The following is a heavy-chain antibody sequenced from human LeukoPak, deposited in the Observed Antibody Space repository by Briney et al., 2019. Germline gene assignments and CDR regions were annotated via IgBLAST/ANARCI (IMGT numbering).Heavy chain of an antibody. V-gene: IGHV3-23*01. CDR3: AKGAYDYIEIGYFDS. CDR2: LIGSSGST. CDR1: GFASTNYA. D-gene: IGHD5-12*01. J-gene: IGHJ4*02. Sequence: GGSLRLSCAASGFASTNYAMNWVRQAPGKGLEWVSVLIGSSGSTDYADSVKGRFTISRDTSKNTLFLQMNSLRAEDTAIYYCAKGAYDYIEIGYFDSWGQGTLVTVSS.